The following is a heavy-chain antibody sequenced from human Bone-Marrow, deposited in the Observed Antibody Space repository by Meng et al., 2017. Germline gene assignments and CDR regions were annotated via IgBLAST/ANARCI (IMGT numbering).Heavy chain of an antibody. J-gene: IGHJ4*02. Sequence: SVKVSCKASGGTFSSYAISWVRQAPGQGLEWMGGIIPIFGTANYAQKFQGRVTITTDESTNTAYMELSSLRSEDTAVYYCARSHLRQRWLQFSYWGQGTLVTVSS. CDR1: GGTFSSYA. CDR2: IIPIFGTA. CDR3: ARSHLRQRWLQFSY. D-gene: IGHD5-24*01. V-gene: IGHV1-69*05.